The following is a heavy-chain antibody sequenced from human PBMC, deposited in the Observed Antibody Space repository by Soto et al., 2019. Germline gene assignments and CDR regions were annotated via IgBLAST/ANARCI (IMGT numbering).Heavy chain of an antibody. CDR2: IYYSGTT. J-gene: IGHJ6*02. V-gene: IGHV4-59*08. Sequence: SETLSLTCTVSGGSISSYYWSWIRQPPGKGLEWIGNIYYSGTTNYNPSLKSRVTISLDTSKNQFSLKLSSVTAADTAVYYCARRATGTKAYYYYGMDVWGQGTTVTVSS. CDR3: ARRATGTKAYYYYGMDV. CDR1: GGSISSYY. D-gene: IGHD1-7*01.